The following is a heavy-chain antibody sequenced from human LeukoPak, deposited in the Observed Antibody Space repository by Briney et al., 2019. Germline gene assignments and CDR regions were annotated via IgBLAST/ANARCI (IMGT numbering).Heavy chain of an antibody. J-gene: IGHJ4*02. V-gene: IGHV1-2*02. Sequence: ASVKVSCKASGYTFTDYFMHWVRQAPGQGLEWMAWINPNSGVTNYAQKFQGRVTMTRDTSISTAYMDLSRLTSDDTAVYYCARSCIDGVCNFDFWGQGTLVTASS. CDR1: GYTFTDYF. D-gene: IGHD2-8*01. CDR2: INPNSGVT. CDR3: ARSCIDGVCNFDF.